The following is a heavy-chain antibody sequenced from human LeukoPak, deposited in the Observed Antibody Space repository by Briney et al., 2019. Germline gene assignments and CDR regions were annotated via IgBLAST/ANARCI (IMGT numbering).Heavy chain of an antibody. Sequence: PGGSLRLSCAASGFTFSSYAMSWVRQAPGKGLEWVSLISDSGANTYYTDSVKGRFTISRDNSKNSLYLQMNSLRADDTAVYYCAKGRWSPGYWGQGTLVTVSS. CDR2: ISDSGANT. CDR3: AKGRWSPGY. J-gene: IGHJ4*02. V-gene: IGHV3-23*01. D-gene: IGHD1-1*01. CDR1: GFTFSSYA.